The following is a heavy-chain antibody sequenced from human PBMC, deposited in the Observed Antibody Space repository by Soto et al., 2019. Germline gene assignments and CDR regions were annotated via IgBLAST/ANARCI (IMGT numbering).Heavy chain of an antibody. Sequence: QVQLVQSGAEVKKPGASVKVSCKASGYTFTNYGFTWVRQAPGQGLEWMGRISAYNGNTNYAQKLQGRVTMTPDTSTSTAFLELRSLRSDDTAVYYCARAGATVTSSWGDYWGQGSLVIVSS. CDR1: GYTFTNYG. J-gene: IGHJ4*02. CDR3: ARAGATVTSSWGDY. CDR2: ISAYNGNT. V-gene: IGHV1-18*01. D-gene: IGHD4-17*01.